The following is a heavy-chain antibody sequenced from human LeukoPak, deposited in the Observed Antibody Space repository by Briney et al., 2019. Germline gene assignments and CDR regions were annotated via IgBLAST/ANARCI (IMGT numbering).Heavy chain of an antibody. CDR2: VSAFNGNT. CDR3: ARRGGSYSHSDF. D-gene: IGHD1-26*01. CDR1: GYTFSSYG. J-gene: IGHJ4*02. V-gene: IGHV1-18*01. Sequence: GSSVKVSCKASGYTFSSYGIIWVRQAPGQGLEWMGWVSAFNGNTDYAPKLQGRVTMTTDTSTPTAYMELRSLTSDDTAVYYCARRGGSYSHSDFWGQGTLVTVSS.